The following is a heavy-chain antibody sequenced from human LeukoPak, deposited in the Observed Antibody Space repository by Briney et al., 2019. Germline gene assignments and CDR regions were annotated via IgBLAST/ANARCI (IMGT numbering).Heavy chain of an antibody. D-gene: IGHD4-23*01. CDR3: ARYGGASGRWFDP. V-gene: IGHV4-39*07. CDR2: IYYSGST. CDR1: GGSISSSSYY. Sequence: SSETLSLTCTVSGGSISSSSYYWGWIRQPPGKGLEWIGSIYYSGSTYYNPPLKSRVTISVDTSKNQFSLKLSSVTAADTAVYYCARYGGASGRWFDPWGQGTLVTVSS. J-gene: IGHJ5*02.